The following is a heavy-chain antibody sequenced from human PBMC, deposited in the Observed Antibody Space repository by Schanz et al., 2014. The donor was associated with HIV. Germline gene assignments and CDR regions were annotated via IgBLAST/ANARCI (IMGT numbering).Heavy chain of an antibody. D-gene: IGHD5-18*01. CDR3: ASGRFDTVIWWGDAFLI. V-gene: IGHV1-69*01. J-gene: IGHJ3*02. CDR2: IIPIFGTT. CDR1: GGTFSNYA. Sequence: QVQLVQSGAEVKKPGSSVKVSCKASGGTFSNYAMNWVRQAPGQGLEWMGGIIPIFGTTIYAQEFQGRVTITADESTNTAYMELSSLRSEDTAVYYCASGRFDTVIWWGDAFLIWGRGTMVTVSS.